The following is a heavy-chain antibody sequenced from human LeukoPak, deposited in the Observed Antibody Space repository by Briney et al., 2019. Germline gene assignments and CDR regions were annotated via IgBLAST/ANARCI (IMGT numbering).Heavy chain of an antibody. V-gene: IGHV1-69*06. CDR3: AREMWELPPNYYYGMDV. Sequence: GASVKVSCKASGGTFSSYAISWVRQAPGQGLEWMGGIIPIFGTANYAQKFQGRVTITADKSTSTAYMELSSLRSEDTAVYYCAREMWELPPNYYYGMDVWGQGTTVTVSS. CDR1: GGTFSSYA. CDR2: IIPIFGTA. J-gene: IGHJ6*02. D-gene: IGHD1-26*01.